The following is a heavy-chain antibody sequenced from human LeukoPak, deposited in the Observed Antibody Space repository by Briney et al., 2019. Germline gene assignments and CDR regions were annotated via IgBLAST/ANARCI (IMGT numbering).Heavy chain of an antibody. CDR2: IYYSGST. Sequence: SETLSLTCTVSGGSISSGGYYWSWIRQHPGKGLEWIGHIYYSGSTYYNPSLKSRVTISVDTSKNQFSLKLSSVTAADTAVYYCARGSRLWFDPWGQGTLVTVSS. D-gene: IGHD6-6*01. J-gene: IGHJ5*02. CDR3: ARGSRLWFDP. CDR1: GGSISSGGYY. V-gene: IGHV4-31*03.